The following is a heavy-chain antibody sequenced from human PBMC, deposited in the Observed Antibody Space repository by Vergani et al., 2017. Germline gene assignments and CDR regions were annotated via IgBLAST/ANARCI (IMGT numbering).Heavy chain of an antibody. V-gene: IGHV4-34*01. CDR3: ARGASIFGVVINNWFDP. Sequence: QVQLQQWGAGLLKPSETLSLTCAVYGGSFSGYYWSWIRQPPGKGLEWIGEINHSGSTNYNPSLKSRVTISVDTSKNQFSLKLSSVTAADTAVYYCARGASIFGVVINNWFDPWGQGTLVTVSS. D-gene: IGHD3-3*01. CDR2: INHSGST. J-gene: IGHJ5*02. CDR1: GGSFSGYY.